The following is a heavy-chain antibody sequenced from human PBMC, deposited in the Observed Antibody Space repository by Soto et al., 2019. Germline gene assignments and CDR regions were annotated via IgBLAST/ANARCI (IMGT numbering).Heavy chain of an antibody. CDR2: IIPIFGTA. CDR3: ASLGYCSGGSCYSYPYYYYVMDV. CDR1: GGTFSIYA. V-gene: IGHV1-69*13. J-gene: IGHJ6*04. D-gene: IGHD2-15*01. Sequence: GASVKVSCKAAGGTFSIYAISWVRQAPGQGLEWMEGIIPIFGTANYAQKFQGRVTITADESTSTAYMELSSLRSEDTAVYYCASLGYCSGGSCYSYPYYYYVMDVWGKGTTVTVSS.